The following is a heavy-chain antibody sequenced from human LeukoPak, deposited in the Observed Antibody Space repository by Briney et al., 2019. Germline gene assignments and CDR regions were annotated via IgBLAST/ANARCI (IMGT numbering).Heavy chain of an antibody. J-gene: IGHJ4*02. V-gene: IGHV4-59*12. CDR3: ASTLVRGVIAPFDY. Sequence: PSETLSLTCTVSGGSISSYYWSWIRQPPGKGLDWIGYVHYSGNTNYNPSLNSRVTISVDTSKNQFSLKLSSVTAADTAVYYCASTLVRGVIAPFDYWGQGTLVIVSS. CDR2: VHYSGNT. CDR1: GGSISSYY. D-gene: IGHD3-10*01.